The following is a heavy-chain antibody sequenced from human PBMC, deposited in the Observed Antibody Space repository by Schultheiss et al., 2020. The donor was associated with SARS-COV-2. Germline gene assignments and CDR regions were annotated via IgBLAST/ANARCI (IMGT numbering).Heavy chain of an antibody. CDR1: GFTFSSYP. CDR2: ISSSGSTI. CDR3: ARNAARLITRAQFDY. D-gene: IGHD6-6*01. V-gene: IGHV3-48*03. Sequence: GGSLRLSCAASGFTFSSYPMHWVRQAPGKGLEWVSYISSSGSTIYYADSVKGRFTISRDNAKNSLYLQMNSLRAEDTAVYYCARNAARLITRAQFDYWGQGTLVTVSS. J-gene: IGHJ4*02.